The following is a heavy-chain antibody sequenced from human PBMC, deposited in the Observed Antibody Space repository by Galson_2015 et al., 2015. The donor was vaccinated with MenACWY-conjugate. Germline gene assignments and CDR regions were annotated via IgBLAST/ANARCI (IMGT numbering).Heavy chain of an antibody. Sequence: LRLSCAASGFTFSTYSMNWVRQAPGKGLEWVSYIAHDSSPIYYAGSVKGRFTITRDNVLNILYLQMSRLRDEDTAVYFCARDWFGESFPYWGQGILVTVSS. CDR1: GFTFSTYS. D-gene: IGHD3-10*01. CDR3: ARDWFGESFPY. CDR2: IAHDSSPI. J-gene: IGHJ4*02. V-gene: IGHV3-48*02.